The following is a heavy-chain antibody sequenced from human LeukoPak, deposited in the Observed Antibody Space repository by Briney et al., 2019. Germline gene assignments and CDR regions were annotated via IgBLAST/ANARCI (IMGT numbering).Heavy chain of an antibody. CDR1: GFTFSDYY. CDR2: IYNSGST. J-gene: IGHJ5*02. CDR3: ARVHGSGSYTWFDP. Sequence: GSLRLSCAASGFTFSDYYMSWIRQPPGKGLEWIGYIYNSGSTNYNPSLKSRVTISADTSKNQFSLKLSSVTAADTAVYYCARVHGSGSYTWFDPWGQGTLVTVSS. V-gene: IGHV4-59*01. D-gene: IGHD3-10*01.